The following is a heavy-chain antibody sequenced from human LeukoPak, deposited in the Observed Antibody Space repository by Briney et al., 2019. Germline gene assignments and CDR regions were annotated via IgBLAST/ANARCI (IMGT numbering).Heavy chain of an antibody. V-gene: IGHV2-5*02. Sequence: SGPTLSTPTQPLTLTCTFSGFSLNTRGVGVGWIRQPPGRALEWLPLIYWDDDRRYSPSLKSRLTITKDTSKNQVVLTMTNMDPVDTATYFCAHRKNYYDSSVFDNWAQGTLVTVSS. CDR2: IYWDDDR. CDR3: AHRKNYYDSSVFDN. D-gene: IGHD3-22*01. J-gene: IGHJ4*02. CDR1: GFSLNTRGVG.